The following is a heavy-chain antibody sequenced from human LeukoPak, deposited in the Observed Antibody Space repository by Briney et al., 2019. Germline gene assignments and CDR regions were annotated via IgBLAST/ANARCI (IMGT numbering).Heavy chain of an antibody. CDR3: ARHPSSYGSGSYDWYFDL. CDR2: VYPGDSDT. D-gene: IGHD3-10*01. CDR1: GYSVTSYW. V-gene: IGHV5-51*01. Sequence: GESLKISCKGSGYSVTSYWIGWVRQMPGKGLEWLGIVYPGDSDTRYSPSFQGQVTISADKSISTAYLQWSSLKASDTAMYYCARHPSSYGSGSYDWYFDLWGRGTLVTVSS. J-gene: IGHJ2*01.